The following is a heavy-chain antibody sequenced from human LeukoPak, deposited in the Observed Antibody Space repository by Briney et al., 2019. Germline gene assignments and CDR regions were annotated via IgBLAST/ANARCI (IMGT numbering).Heavy chain of an antibody. CDR3: AKSTSFYLDS. V-gene: IGHV3-23*01. J-gene: IGHJ4*02. CDR2: ISGSGDAT. Sequence: GGSLRLSCAASGFTFSNYAMTWVRQAPGKGLECVSVISGSGDATNYADSVKGRFTISRDNSKSTLYVQMNSLRAEDTAVYYCAKSTSFYLDSWGQGTLVTVSS. CDR1: GFTFSNYA.